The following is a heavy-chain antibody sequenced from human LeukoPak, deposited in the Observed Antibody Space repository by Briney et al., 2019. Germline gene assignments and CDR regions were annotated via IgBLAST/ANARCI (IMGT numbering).Heavy chain of an antibody. V-gene: IGHV4-34*01. CDR1: GGSFSGYY. CDR3: ARGRMRYFDWPIKRGNYSYYMDV. Sequence: SETLSLTCAVYGGSFSGYYWSWIRQPPGKGLEWIGEINHSGSTNYNPSLKSRVTISVDTSKNQFSLKLSSVTAADTAVYYCARGRMRYFDWPIKRGNYSYYMDVWGKGTTVTVSS. D-gene: IGHD3-9*01. CDR2: INHSGST. J-gene: IGHJ6*03.